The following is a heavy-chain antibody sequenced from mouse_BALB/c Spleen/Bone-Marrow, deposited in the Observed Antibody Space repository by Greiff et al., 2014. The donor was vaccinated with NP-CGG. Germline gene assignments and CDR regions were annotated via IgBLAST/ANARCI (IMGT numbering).Heavy chain of an antibody. J-gene: IGHJ3*01. D-gene: IGHD2-1*01. CDR1: GFTFSSFG. CDR2: VSSGSSTI. Sequence: ESGGGLVQPGGSRKLSCAASGFTFSSFGMHWVRRAPEKGLEWVAYVSSGSSTIYYADTVKGRFTISRDNPKNTLFLQMTSLRSEDTAMYYCARGGNFAWFAYWGQGTLVTVSA. V-gene: IGHV5-17*02. CDR3: ARGGNFAWFAY.